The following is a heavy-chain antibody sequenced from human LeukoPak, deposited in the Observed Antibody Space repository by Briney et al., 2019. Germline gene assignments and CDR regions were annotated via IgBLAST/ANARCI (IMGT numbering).Heavy chain of an antibody. Sequence: ASVKVSCKASGYTFTCNYMHWVRQAPGQGLEWMGWINPNSGGTNYAQKFQGRVTMTRDTSIGTAYMELNTLRSDDTAVYYCARGSYDSSDFEYFHHWGQGTLVTVSS. CDR1: GYTFTCNY. CDR3: ARGSYDSSDFEYFHH. D-gene: IGHD3-22*01. CDR2: INPNSGGT. V-gene: IGHV1-2*02. J-gene: IGHJ1*01.